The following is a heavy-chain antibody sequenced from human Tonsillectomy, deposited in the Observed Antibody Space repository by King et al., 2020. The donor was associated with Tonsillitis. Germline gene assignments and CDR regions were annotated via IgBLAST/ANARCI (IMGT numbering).Heavy chain of an antibody. CDR1: GFTFSSYA. CDR3: AKDRDFWSPHGMDV. V-gene: IGHV3-23*04. CDR2: ISGSGGST. D-gene: IGHD3-3*01. J-gene: IGHJ6*02. Sequence: VQLVESGGGLIQPGGSLRLSCAASGFTFSSYAMNWVRQAPGKGLEWVSGISGSGGSTYYADSVEGRFAISRDNSKNTLYLQMTSLRAEDTAEYYCAKDRDFWSPHGMDVWGQGTTVTVSS.